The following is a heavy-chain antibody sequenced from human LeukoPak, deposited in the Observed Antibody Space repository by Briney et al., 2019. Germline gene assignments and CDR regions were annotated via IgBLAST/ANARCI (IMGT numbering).Heavy chain of an antibody. CDR2: INRRGHT. J-gene: IGHJ4*02. CDR3: AKDWNWAIDY. CDR1: GFPLDRFT. V-gene: IGHV3-43*01. D-gene: IGHD1-7*01. Sequence: GGSLSLSCAASGFPLDRFTIQGVRQTPGKGLEWVSLINRRGHTFYADSVKGRFTISRDNSKNTLFLQMNNLRVEDMAVFYCAKDWNWAIDYWGQGTLVTVSS.